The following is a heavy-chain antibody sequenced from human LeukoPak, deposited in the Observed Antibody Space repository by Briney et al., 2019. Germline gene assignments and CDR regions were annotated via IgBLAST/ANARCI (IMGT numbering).Heavy chain of an antibody. CDR3: AKGFWNYDSSGYPSGYFQH. D-gene: IGHD3-22*01. CDR2: ISWNSGSI. J-gene: IGHJ1*01. V-gene: IGHV3-9*01. Sequence: GGSLRLSCAASGFTFDDYAMHWVRQAPGKGLEWVSGISWNSGSIGYADSVKGRFTISRDNAKNSLYLQMNSLRAEDTALYYCAKGFWNYDSSGYPSGYFQHWGQGTLVTVSS. CDR1: GFTFDDYA.